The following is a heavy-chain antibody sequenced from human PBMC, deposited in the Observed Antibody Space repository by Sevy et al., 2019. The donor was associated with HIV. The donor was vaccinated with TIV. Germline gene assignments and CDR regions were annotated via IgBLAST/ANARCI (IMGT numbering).Heavy chain of an antibody. V-gene: IGHV3-9*03. D-gene: IGHD3-9*01. Sequence: GGSLRLSCAASGFTFDDYAMHWVRQAPGKGLEWVSGISWNSGSIGYADSVKGRFTISRDNAKNSLYLQMNSLRAEDMALYYDAKGPGYDILTGYHTPPYYFDYWGQGTLVTVSS. CDR1: GFTFDDYA. J-gene: IGHJ4*02. CDR3: AKGPGYDILTGYHTPPYYFDY. CDR2: ISWNSGSI.